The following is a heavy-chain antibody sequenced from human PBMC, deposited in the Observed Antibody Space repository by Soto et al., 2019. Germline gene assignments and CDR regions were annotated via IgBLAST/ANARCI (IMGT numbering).Heavy chain of an antibody. V-gene: IGHV3-30*18. CDR3: AKPWIQLWFLEY. Sequence: QVQLVESGGGVVQPGRSLRLSCAASGFTFSNYGMNWVRQAPGKGLEWVAVISYDGSNKYYADSVKGRFTISRDNSKNTLYLQMNSLRAEDTAVYYWAKPWIQLWFLEYWGQGTLVTVSS. J-gene: IGHJ4*02. D-gene: IGHD5-18*01. CDR1: GFTFSNYG. CDR2: ISYDGSNK.